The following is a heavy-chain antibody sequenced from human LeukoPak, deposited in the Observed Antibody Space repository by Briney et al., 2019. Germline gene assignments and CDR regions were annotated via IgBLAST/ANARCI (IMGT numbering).Heavy chain of an antibody. CDR1: GFTFSSYE. Sequence: GGSLRLSCAASGFTFSSYEMNWVRQAPGKGLEWVSYISDSGNTIYYADSVKGRFSISRDDAKNSLYLQMNSLRVEDSALYYCARDKENTFSNNWFDPWGQGTLVTVSS. D-gene: IGHD3-3*02. CDR3: ARDKENTFSNNWFDP. CDR2: ISDSGNTI. J-gene: IGHJ5*02. V-gene: IGHV3-48*03.